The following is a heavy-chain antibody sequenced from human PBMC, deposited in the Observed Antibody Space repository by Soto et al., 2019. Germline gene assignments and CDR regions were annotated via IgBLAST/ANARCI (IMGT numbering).Heavy chain of an antibody. CDR2: IFATSTTI. Sequence: EVQLVESGGGLVQPGGSLRLSCVASGFTFSSYSMVWVRKAPGKGLEWVSYIFATSTTIYYADSVKGRFTVSRDNAQNSLFLLMNSLRAEDTAVYYCARDKDWAFDYWGQGTLVTVSS. J-gene: IGHJ4*02. CDR3: ARDKDWAFDY. CDR1: GFTFSSYS. D-gene: IGHD3-9*01. V-gene: IGHV3-48*04.